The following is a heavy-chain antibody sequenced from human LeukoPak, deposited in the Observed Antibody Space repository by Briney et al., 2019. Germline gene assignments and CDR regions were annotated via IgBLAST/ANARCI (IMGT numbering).Heavy chain of an antibody. CDR2: IYTSGST. V-gene: IGHV4-61*02. CDR3: ASVRGVIPSKYYFDY. D-gene: IGHD3-10*01. J-gene: IGHJ4*02. Sequence: PSQTLSLTCTVSGGSISSGSYYWSWIRQPAGKGLEWIGRIYTSGSTNYNPSLKSRVTISVDTSKNQFSLKLSSVTAADTAVSYCASVRGVIPSKYYFDYWGQGTLVTVSS. CDR1: GGSISSGSYY.